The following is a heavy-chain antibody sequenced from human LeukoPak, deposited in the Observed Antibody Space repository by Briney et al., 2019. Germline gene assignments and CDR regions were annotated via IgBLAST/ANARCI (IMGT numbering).Heavy chain of an antibody. CDR2: IIPIFGTA. CDR3: ARDPIGSRWPYYFDY. D-gene: IGHD6-13*01. V-gene: IGHV1-69*05. CDR1: GGTFSSYA. Sequence: SVKVSCKASGGTFSSYAISWVRQAPGQGLEWMGGIIPIFGTANYAQKFQARVTITRDTSATTAYMELSSLRSEDTAVYYCARDPIGSRWPYYFDYWGQGTLVTVSS. J-gene: IGHJ4*02.